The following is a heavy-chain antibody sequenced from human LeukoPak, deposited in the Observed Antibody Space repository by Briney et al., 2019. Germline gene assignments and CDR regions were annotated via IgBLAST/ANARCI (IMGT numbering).Heavy chain of an antibody. Sequence: ASVRVSYTASGYTFTGYYINWVRQAPGQGLEWMRWINPNSGGTKYAQKFQGRVTMTRDTSISTADMELSRLRYDDTAVYYCARSYYDILTGYYYGMDVWGQGTTVTVSS. CDR3: ARSYYDILTGYYYGMDV. J-gene: IGHJ6*02. V-gene: IGHV1-2*02. CDR2: INPNSGGT. D-gene: IGHD3-9*01. CDR1: GYTFTGYY.